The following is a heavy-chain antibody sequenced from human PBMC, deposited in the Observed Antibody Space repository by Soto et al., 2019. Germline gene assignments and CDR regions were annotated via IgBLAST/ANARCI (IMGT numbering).Heavy chain of an antibody. Sequence: SETLSLTCTISGGSLSSSNYYWGWIRQPPGKGLEWIGSIYHSGSAYYNPSLKDRVIISVDTSKNQFSLKLSSVTAADTAVYYCARQMQHWISWYDPWGQGTLVTVSS. CDR2: IYHSGSA. D-gene: IGHD2-2*03. J-gene: IGHJ5*02. CDR3: ARQMQHWISWYDP. CDR1: GGSLSSSNYY. V-gene: IGHV4-39*01.